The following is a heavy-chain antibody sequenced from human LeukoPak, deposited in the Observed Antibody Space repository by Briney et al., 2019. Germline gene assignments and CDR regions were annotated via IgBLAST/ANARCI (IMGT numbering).Heavy chain of an antibody. V-gene: IGHV4-38-2*01. CDR1: GYSISSGYY. CDR3: ARRGYSGYGLLDY. Sequence: SETLSLTCAVSGYSISSGYYWGWIRQPPGMGLEWIGSVYHGGTTYYNPSLKSRVTISVDTSKNQFPLKLDSVTAADTAVYYCARRGYSGYGLLDYWGQGTLVTVSS. CDR2: VYHGGTT. D-gene: IGHD5-12*01. J-gene: IGHJ4*02.